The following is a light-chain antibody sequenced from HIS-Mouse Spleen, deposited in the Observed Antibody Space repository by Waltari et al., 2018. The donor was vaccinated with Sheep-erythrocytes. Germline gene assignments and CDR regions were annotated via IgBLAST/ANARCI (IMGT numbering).Light chain of an antibody. J-gene: IGLJ1*01. CDR1: SSDFGGYNY. CDR3: CSHAGSYNHV. V-gene: IGLV2-11*01. Sequence: QSALTQPRSVSGSPGQSVTISCTGTSSDFGGYNYVSWYQQHPGKAPQLLIYDVSKRPSGVPDRFSGSKSDNTASLTISGLQAEDEADYYCCSHAGSYNHVFATGTKVTVL. CDR2: DVS.